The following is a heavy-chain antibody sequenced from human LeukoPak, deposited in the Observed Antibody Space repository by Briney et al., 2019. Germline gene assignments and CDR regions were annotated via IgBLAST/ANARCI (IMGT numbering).Heavy chain of an antibody. CDR2: ISYDGTNE. J-gene: IGHJ6*02. V-gene: IGHV3-30*04. CDR1: GFSFSSYT. CDR3: ARDIKWLGRYYYYGLDV. Sequence: GGSLRLSCAGSGFSFSSYTMHWVRQAPGKGLEWVAIISYDGTNEYYADSVKGRFTISRDNSKNTLYLQVNSLRAEDTAVYYCARDIKWLGRYYYYGLDVWGQGTTVTVS. D-gene: IGHD6-19*01.